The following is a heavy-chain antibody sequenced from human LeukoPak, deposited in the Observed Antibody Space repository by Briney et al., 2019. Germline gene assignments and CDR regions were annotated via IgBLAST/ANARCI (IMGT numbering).Heavy chain of an antibody. Sequence: GGSLRLSCAASGFTFSTYSVNWLRQAPGKGLEWVSSISSSSSYIFYADSVKGRFTISRDNAKNSLYLQMNSLRAEDTAVYYCARVPGAYYYDTSGPPIWGQGTMVTVSS. D-gene: IGHD3-22*01. CDR2: ISSSSSYI. J-gene: IGHJ3*02. CDR1: GFTFSTYS. V-gene: IGHV3-21*01. CDR3: ARVPGAYYYDTSGPPI.